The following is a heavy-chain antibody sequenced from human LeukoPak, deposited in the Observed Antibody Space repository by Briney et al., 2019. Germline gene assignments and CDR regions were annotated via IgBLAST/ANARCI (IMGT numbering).Heavy chain of an antibody. Sequence: SVKVSCKASGGTFSSYAISWVRQAPGQGLEWMGGIIPIFGTANYAQKFQGRVTITADESTSTAYMELSSLRSEDTAVYYCARETVLIAARPDCWFDPWGQGTLVTVSS. CDR1: GGTFSSYA. CDR2: IIPIFGTA. V-gene: IGHV1-69*01. CDR3: ARETVLIAARPDCWFDP. J-gene: IGHJ5*02. D-gene: IGHD6-6*01.